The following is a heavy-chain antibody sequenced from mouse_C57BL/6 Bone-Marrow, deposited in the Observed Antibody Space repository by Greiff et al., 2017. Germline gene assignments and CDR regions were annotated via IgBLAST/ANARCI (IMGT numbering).Heavy chain of an antibody. D-gene: IGHD4-1*01. Sequence: VQLQQSGGGLVKPGGSLKLSCAASGFTFSRYALPWVRQTPEKRLEWVATISDGGSYTYYPDNVKGRFTISRDNAKNNLYLQLSHLKSEDTAMYYCATSGANWDFDYWGQGTTLTVSS. CDR3: ATSGANWDFDY. V-gene: IGHV5-4*01. CDR2: ISDGGSYT. CDR1: GFTFSRYA. J-gene: IGHJ2*01.